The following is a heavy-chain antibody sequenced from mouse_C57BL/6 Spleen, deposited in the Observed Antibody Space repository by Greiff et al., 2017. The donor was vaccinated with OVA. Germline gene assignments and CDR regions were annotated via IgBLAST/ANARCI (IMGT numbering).Heavy chain of an antibody. CDR3: APIYDGYGFDY. J-gene: IGHJ2*01. CDR2: IYPRSGNT. D-gene: IGHD2-3*01. Sequence: QVQLRQSGAELARPGASVKLSCKASGYTFTSYGISWVKQRPGQGLEWIGEIYPRSGNTYYNEKFKGKATLTADKSSSTAYMELRSLTSEDSAVYFCAPIYDGYGFDYWGQGTTLTVSS. V-gene: IGHV1-81*01. CDR1: GYTFTSYG.